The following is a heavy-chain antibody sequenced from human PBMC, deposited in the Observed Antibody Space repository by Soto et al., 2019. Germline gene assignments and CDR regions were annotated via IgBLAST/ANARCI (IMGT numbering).Heavy chain of an antibody. CDR3: ATGTAVGYYCMGV. D-gene: IGHD1-1*01. J-gene: IGHJ6*02. Sequence: SVKVSCQASGYTFTGYYMHWVRQAPGQGLEWMGWINPNSGGTNYARKFQGRGTMTRDTSISTAYMELSRLGSEDTAVYFCATGTAVGYYCMGVWDRGTTVISSS. V-gene: IGHV1-2*02. CDR2: INPNSGGT. CDR1: GYTFTGYY.